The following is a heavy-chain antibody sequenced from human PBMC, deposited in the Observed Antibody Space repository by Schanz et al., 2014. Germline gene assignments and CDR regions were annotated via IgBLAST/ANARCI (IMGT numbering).Heavy chain of an antibody. V-gene: IGHV3-53*01. Sequence: EVQLVESGGGLIQPGGSLRLSCAVSGFTVNTNYMSWVRQAPGKGLEWISSMYINSGSTQYADSVKGRFIISRDSSKNXXFLQMNSLRAEDTAXYFCARDGGRDGYNLAFDVWGQGTLVTVSS. D-gene: IGHD5-12*01. J-gene: IGHJ3*01. CDR3: ARDGGRDGYNLAFDV. CDR2: MYINSGST. CDR1: GFTVNTNY.